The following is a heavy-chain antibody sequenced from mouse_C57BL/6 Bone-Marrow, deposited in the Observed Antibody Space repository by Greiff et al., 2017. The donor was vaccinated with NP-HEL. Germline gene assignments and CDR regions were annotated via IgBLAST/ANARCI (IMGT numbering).Heavy chain of an antibody. CDR1: GYTFTSYG. V-gene: IGHV1-81*01. J-gene: IGHJ4*01. D-gene: IGHD1-1*01. Sequence: VQVVESGAELARPGASVKLSCKASGYTFTSYGISWVKQRTGQGLEWIGEIYPRSGNTYYNEKFKGKATLTADKSSSTAYMELRSLTSEDSAVYFCASEGPVVAPYYAMDYWGQGTSVTVSS. CDR2: IYPRSGNT. CDR3: ASEGPVVAPYYAMDY.